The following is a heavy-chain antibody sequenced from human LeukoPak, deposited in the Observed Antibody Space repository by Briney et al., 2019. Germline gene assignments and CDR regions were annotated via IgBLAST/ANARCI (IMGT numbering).Heavy chain of an antibody. D-gene: IGHD2/OR15-2a*01. J-gene: IGHJ4*02. CDR3: ARGTKGFGRIYLDS. CDR2: IFESGST. CDR1: GGSISSSNW. Sequence: PSETLSLTCAVSGGSISSSNWWSWVRQVPGKGLEWIGEIFESGSTNYSPSLKSRVSISVDKSKNQFSLKLNSVTAADTAVYFCARGTKGFGRIYLDSWGQGTLVTVSS. V-gene: IGHV4-4*02.